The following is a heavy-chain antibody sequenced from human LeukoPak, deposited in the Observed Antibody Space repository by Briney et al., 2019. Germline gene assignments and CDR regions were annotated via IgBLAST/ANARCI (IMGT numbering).Heavy chain of an antibody. Sequence: SETLCLTCTVSGGSISSYYWSWIRQPPGKGLEWIGYIYYSGSTNYNPSLKSRVTISVDTSKNQSSLKLSSVTAADTAVYYCARETETAAAWFDPWGQGTLVTVSS. D-gene: IGHD2-2*01. CDR3: ARETETAAAWFDP. CDR2: IYYSGST. J-gene: IGHJ5*02. V-gene: IGHV4-59*01. CDR1: GGSISSYY.